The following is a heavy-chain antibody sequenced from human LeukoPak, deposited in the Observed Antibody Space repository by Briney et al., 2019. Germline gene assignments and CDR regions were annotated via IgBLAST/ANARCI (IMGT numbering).Heavy chain of an antibody. Sequence: SLRLSCAASGFTFDDYAMHWVRQAPGKGLEWVSGISYNRGSINYAESVKGRFTISRDNSKNSLYLQMNSLTVEDTALYYCAKVGPVSSYGFGFFNYWGRGTLVTVSS. V-gene: IGHV3-9*01. J-gene: IGHJ4*02. CDR1: GFTFDDYA. CDR3: AKVGPVSSYGFGFFNY. D-gene: IGHD5-18*01. CDR2: ISYNRGSI.